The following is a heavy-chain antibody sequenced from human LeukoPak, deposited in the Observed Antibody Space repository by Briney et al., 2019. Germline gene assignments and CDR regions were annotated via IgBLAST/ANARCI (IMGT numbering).Heavy chain of an antibody. CDR1: GFTFSSYW. J-gene: IGHJ4*02. V-gene: IGHV3-7*01. CDR3: ARDITMIVGTFFDY. CDR2: IKQDGSEK. D-gene: IGHD3-22*01. Sequence: PGGSLRLSCTAYGFTFSSYWMSWVRQAPGKGLEWVANIKQDGSEKYYVDSVKGRFTISRDNAKNSLYLQMNSLRAEDTAVYYCARDITMIVGTFFDYWGQGTLVTVSS.